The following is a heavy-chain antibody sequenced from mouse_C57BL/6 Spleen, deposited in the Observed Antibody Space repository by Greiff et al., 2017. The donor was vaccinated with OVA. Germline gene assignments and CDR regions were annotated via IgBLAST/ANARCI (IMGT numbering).Heavy chain of an antibody. V-gene: IGHV5-12*01. Sequence: EVKLMESGGGLVQPGGSLKLSCAASGFTFSDYYMYWVRQTPEKRLEWVAYISNGGGSTYYPDTVKGRFTISRDNAKNTLYLQMSRLKSEDTAMYYCVSGYAMDYWGQGTSVTVSS. J-gene: IGHJ4*01. D-gene: IGHD1-3*01. CDR2: ISNGGGST. CDR3: VSGYAMDY. CDR1: GFTFSDYY.